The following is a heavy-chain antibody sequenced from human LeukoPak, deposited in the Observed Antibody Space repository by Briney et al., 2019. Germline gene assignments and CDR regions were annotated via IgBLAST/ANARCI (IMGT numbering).Heavy chain of an antibody. CDR3: ARKRYYYGSGSYSDQKNYGMDV. D-gene: IGHD3-10*01. CDR2: ISGSGGST. Sequence: GGSLRLSCAASGFTFSSYAMSWVRQAPGKGLEWVSAISGSGGSTYYADSVEGRFTISRDNSKNTLYLQMNSLRAEDTAVYYCARKRYYYGSGSYSDQKNYGMDVWGQGTTVTVSS. J-gene: IGHJ6*02. CDR1: GFTFSSYA. V-gene: IGHV3-23*01.